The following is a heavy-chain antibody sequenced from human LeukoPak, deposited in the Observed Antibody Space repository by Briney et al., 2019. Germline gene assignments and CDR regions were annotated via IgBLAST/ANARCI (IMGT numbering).Heavy chain of an antibody. J-gene: IGHJ4*02. CDR1: RGTFSSYA. Sequence: SVKVSCKASRGTFSSYAISWVRQAPGQGLEWMGGVIPIFGTANYAQKFQGRVTITADESTSTAYMELSSLRSEDTAVYYCARFDYDSSGYEPRDYWGQGTLVTVSS. V-gene: IGHV1-69*13. D-gene: IGHD3-22*01. CDR2: VIPIFGTA. CDR3: ARFDYDSSGYEPRDY.